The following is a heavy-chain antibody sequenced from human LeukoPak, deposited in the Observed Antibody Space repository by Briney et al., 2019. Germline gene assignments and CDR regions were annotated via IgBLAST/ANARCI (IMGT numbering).Heavy chain of an antibody. V-gene: IGHV4-59*08. Sequence: SETLSLTCTVSGGSISSYYWSWIRQPPGKGLEWIGYSYYSGSTSYSPSLKSRVTISVDTSKNQFSLKLSSVIAADTAIYYCARHPYSGGNYPFGSWGQGILVTVSS. CDR3: ARHPYSGGNYPFGS. D-gene: IGHD1-26*01. J-gene: IGHJ4*02. CDR1: GGSISSYY. CDR2: SYYSGST.